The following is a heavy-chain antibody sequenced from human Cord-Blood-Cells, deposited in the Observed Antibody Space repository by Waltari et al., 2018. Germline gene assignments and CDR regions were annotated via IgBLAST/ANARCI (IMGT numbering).Heavy chain of an antibody. CDR1: GGSVSSGSYY. V-gene: IGHV4-61*01. CDR2: IYYSGST. CDR3: ARDSDY. Sequence: QVQLQESGPGLVKPSETLSLTCTVSGGSVSSGSYYWSWIRQPPGKGLEWIGYIYYSGSTNYNPSLKSRVTISVDTSKNQLSLKLSSVTAADTAVYYCARDSDYWGQGTLVTVSS. J-gene: IGHJ4*02.